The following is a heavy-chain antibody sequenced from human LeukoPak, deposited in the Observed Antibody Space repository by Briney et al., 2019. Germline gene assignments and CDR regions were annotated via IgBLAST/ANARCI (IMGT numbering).Heavy chain of an antibody. CDR3: ARDHGWSGFNWFDP. Sequence: SETLSFTCSVSGDSISEYYWSWIRQPPGKGLEWIGYIYVSGNTNYNPSLKSRVTLSLDTSKNQFSLKMTSVTAADTAIYYCARDHGWSGFNWFDPWGQGTVVSLSS. D-gene: IGHD3-3*01. CDR1: GDSISEYY. V-gene: IGHV4-59*01. CDR2: IYVSGNT. J-gene: IGHJ5*02.